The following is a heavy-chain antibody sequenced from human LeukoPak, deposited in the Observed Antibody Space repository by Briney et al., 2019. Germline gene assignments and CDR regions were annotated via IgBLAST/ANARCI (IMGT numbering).Heavy chain of an antibody. J-gene: IGHJ4*02. CDR2: ISDTGASK. CDR3: AKTPYSSGWSEFDY. D-gene: IGHD6-19*01. V-gene: IGHV3-23*01. Sequence: GGSLRLSCAASGFSFSTYSMSWVRQAPGKGLEWVSVISDTGASKFYADSVKGRFTISRDNSKNTLYLQMNSPRAEDTAVYYCAKTPYSSGWSEFDYWGQGTLVTVSS. CDR1: GFSFSTYS.